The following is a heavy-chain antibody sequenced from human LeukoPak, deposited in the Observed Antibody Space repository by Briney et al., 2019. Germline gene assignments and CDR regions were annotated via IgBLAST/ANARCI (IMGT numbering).Heavy chain of an antibody. J-gene: IGHJ4*02. CDR1: GFTVSSNY. D-gene: IGHD5-24*01. Sequence: PGGSLRLSCAASGFTVSSNYMSWVRQAPGKGLEWVSVIYSGGSTYYADSVKGRFTISRDNSKSTLYLQMNSLRAEDTAVYYCARDPGWLQSTKYYFDYWGQGTLVTVSS. CDR3: ARDPGWLQSTKYYFDY. V-gene: IGHV3-66*01. CDR2: IYSGGST.